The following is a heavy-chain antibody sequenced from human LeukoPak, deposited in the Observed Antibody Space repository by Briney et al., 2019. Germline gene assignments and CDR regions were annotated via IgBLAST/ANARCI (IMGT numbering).Heavy chain of an antibody. CDR3: ARDYDSSGYYYFDY. D-gene: IGHD3-22*01. V-gene: IGHV3-7*01. Sequence: GGSLRLSCAASGFTFSSYWMSWVRQAPGEGLEWVANINQDGSEKYYVDSVNGRFTTSSDNDKNSLYLQTNSLRAENTAVYYCARDYDSSGYYYFDYWGQGTLVTVSS. CDR2: INQDGSEK. CDR1: GFTFSSYW. J-gene: IGHJ4*02.